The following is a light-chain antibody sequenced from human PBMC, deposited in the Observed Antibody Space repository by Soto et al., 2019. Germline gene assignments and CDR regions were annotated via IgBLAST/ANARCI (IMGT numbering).Light chain of an antibody. Sequence: DIQMTQSPSSLSASVGDRVTITCRASQNIIVYLNWYQQKPGKAPKVLIFGASTLQSGVPSRFSGSGSGTRFTLTITSLQPDDFATYYCQQSYTFPPTFGGGTKV. CDR2: GAS. J-gene: IGKJ4*01. CDR1: QNIIVY. CDR3: QQSYTFPPT. V-gene: IGKV1-39*01.